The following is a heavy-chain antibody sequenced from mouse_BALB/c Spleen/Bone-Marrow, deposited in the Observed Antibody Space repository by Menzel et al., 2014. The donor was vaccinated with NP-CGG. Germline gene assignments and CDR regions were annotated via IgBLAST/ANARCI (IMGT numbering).Heavy chain of an antibody. CDR2: IDPANGNT. CDR1: GFNIKDTY. D-gene: IGHD1-1*01. V-gene: IGHV14-3*02. CDR3: ARGDYYGGSFFAY. Sequence: VQLQQSGADLVKLGASVKLSCTASGFNIKDTYMHWVKQRPEQGLEWIGRIDPANGNTKYDPKFQGKATITADTSSNTAYLQLSSLTSEDTAVYYCARGDYYGGSFFAYWGQGTLVTVSA. J-gene: IGHJ3*01.